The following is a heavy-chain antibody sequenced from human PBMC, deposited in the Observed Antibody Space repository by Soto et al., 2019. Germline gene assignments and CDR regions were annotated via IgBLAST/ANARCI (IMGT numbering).Heavy chain of an antibody. CDR3: AKNSEALRGVVVPAYVVD. J-gene: IGHJ4*02. D-gene: IGHD2-2*01. CDR2: ISWNSGSI. Sequence: GGSLRLSCAASGFTFDDYAMHWVRQAPGKGLEWVSGISWNSGSIGYADSVKGRFTISRDNAKNSLYLQMNSLRAEDTALYYCAKNSEALRGVVVPAYVVDWGQGTLVTVSS. CDR1: GFTFDDYA. V-gene: IGHV3-9*01.